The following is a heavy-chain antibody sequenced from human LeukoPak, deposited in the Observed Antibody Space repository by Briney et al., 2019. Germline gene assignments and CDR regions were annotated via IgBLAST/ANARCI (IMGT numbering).Heavy chain of an antibody. CDR1: EFTFNNYA. D-gene: IGHD3-3*01. CDR3: AKDPGKFWSGHDY. V-gene: IGHV3-30-3*01. CDR2: ISYDGSNK. Sequence: GGSLRLSCAASEFTFNNYAMHWVRQAPGKGLEWVAVISYDGSNKYYADSVKGRFTISRDNSKNTLYLQMNSLRGEDTAVYYCAKDPGKFWSGHDYWGQGTLVTVSS. J-gene: IGHJ4*02.